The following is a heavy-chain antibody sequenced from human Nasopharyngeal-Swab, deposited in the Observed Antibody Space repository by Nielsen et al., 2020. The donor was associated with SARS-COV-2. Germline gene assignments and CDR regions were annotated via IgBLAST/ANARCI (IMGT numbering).Heavy chain of an antibody. J-gene: IGHJ4*02. CDR3: ARDRARYSSSWYGRFDY. CDR2: ISYDGSNK. V-gene: IGHV3-30*03. CDR1: GFTFSSYG. Sequence: GESLKISCAASGFTFSSYGMHWVRQAPGKGLEWVAVISYDGSNKYYADSVKGRFTISRDNSKNTLYLQMNSLRAEDTAVYYCARDRARYSSSWYGRFDYWGQGTLVTVST. D-gene: IGHD6-13*01.